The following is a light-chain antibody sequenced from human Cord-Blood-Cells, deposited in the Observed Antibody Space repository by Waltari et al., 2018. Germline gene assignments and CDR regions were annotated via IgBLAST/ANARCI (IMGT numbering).Light chain of an antibody. V-gene: IGLV2-8*01. CDR2: EVS. J-gene: IGLJ3*02. CDR3: SSYAGSNNWV. CDR1: SSDVGGYNY. Sequence: QSALTQPPSASGSPGQSVTISCTGTSSDVGGYNYVSGYQQHPGKAPKLMIYEVSKRPPGVPARFSGPKSGNPASLTVSGLQAEDEADYYCSSYAGSNNWVFGGGTKLTVL.